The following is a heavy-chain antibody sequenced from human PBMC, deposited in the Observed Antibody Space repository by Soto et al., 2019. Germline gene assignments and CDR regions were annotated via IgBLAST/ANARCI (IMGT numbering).Heavy chain of an antibody. CDR2: ISAYNGNT. CDR3: ARDLVFSVPQWLGPSFVN. J-gene: IGHJ4*02. D-gene: IGHD6-19*01. V-gene: IGHV1-18*01. CDR1: GYTFTSYG. Sequence: GASRKVSFKASGYTFTSYGISWAREAPGYGLACMGWISAYNGNTNYAQKLQGRVTMTTDTSTSTAYMELRRLRSDETAVFYCARDLVFSVPQWLGPSFVNWGQETLLAVFS.